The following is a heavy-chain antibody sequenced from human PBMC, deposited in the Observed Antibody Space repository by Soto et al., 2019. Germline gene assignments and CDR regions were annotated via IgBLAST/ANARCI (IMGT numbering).Heavy chain of an antibody. J-gene: IGHJ4*02. D-gene: IGHD5-12*01. CDR3: AKDREGAYDDFDY. CDR1: GFTFSNFA. CDR2: IINSGIST. V-gene: IGHV3-23*01. Sequence: EVQLLESGGGLVQPGGSLRLSCAASGFTFSNFAMSWVRQGPGKGLEWVSTIINSGISTYYADSVKGRFTISRDNSKNTLFLQMNSLRAEDSAVYYCAKDREGAYDDFDYWGRGSLVTVSS.